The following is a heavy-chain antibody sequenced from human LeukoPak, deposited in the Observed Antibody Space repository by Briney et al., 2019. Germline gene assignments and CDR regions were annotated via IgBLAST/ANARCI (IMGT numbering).Heavy chain of an antibody. J-gene: IGHJ4*02. CDR2: MQTSGRI. CDR1: GGSITSYH. CDR3: ARGHSDSWSLFDY. D-gene: IGHD6-13*01. V-gene: IGHV4-4*07. Sequence: PSETLSLTCTASGGSITSYHWSWVRQPAGKGLEWIGRMQTSGRIDYNLSLKSRLTMSVDRSKNQLSLKLTSVSAADTAVYYCARGHSDSWSLFDYWGQGTLVTISS.